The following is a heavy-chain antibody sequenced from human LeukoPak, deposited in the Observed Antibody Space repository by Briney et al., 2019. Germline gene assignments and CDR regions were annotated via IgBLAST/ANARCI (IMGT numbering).Heavy chain of an antibody. Sequence: GGSLRLSCAASGFTFSSFGMGGVRQAPGKGLEWVSTFGISGSTYFADSVKGRFTISRDTSKNTLYLQMGSLRAEDTAVYYCARSGPYYFDYWGQGTLVTVSS. CDR3: ARSGPYYFDY. CDR1: GFTFSSFG. D-gene: IGHD3-10*01. V-gene: IGHV3-23*01. CDR2: FGISGST. J-gene: IGHJ4*02.